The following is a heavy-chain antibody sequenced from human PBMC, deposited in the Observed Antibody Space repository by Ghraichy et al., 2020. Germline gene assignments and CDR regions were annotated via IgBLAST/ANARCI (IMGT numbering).Heavy chain of an antibody. CDR3: ARGRNSAFDI. CDR2: TYYTSKWYN. CDR1: GDSVSSNSVA. Sequence: SQTLSLTCAISGDSVSSNSVAWNWIRQSPSRGLEWLVRTYYTSKWYNDYSISVKGRITINPDTSENQFSLQLSSVILEDTAIYYCARGRNSAFDIWAQGTMVIVSS. V-gene: IGHV6-1*01. J-gene: IGHJ3*02. D-gene: IGHD4-23*01.